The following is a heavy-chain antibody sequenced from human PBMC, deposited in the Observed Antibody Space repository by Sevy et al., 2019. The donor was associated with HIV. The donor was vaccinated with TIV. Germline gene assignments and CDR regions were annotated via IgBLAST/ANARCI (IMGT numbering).Heavy chain of an antibody. J-gene: IGHJ4*02. CDR1: GFTFSSYS. D-gene: IGHD5-12*01. Sequence: LGGSLRLSCAASGFTFSSYSMNWVRQAPGKGLEWVSSISSSSSYIYYADSVKGRFTISRDNAKNSLYLQMNSLRAEDTAVYYCARDLFSRDGYNFDYWGQGTLVTVSS. CDR3: ARDLFSRDGYNFDY. CDR2: ISSSSSYI. V-gene: IGHV3-21*01.